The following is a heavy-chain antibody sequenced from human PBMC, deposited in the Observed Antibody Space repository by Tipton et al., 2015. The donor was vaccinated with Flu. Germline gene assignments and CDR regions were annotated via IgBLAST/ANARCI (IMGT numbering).Heavy chain of an antibody. CDR1: GGSISNYNYY. V-gene: IGHV4-39*07. CDR2: VDYRGST. D-gene: IGHD4-17*01. CDR3: DADGEAFDP. Sequence: TLSLTCTVSGGSISNYNYYWGWIRQSPEKGLEWIGTVDYRGSTYYNPSLKSRVTISIDTSKNQFSLKLTYVTAADTAVYYCDADGEAFDPWGPGTLVTVSS. J-gene: IGHJ5*02.